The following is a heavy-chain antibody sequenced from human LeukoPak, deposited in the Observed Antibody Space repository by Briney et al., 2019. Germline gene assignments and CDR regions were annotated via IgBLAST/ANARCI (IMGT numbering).Heavy chain of an antibody. CDR1: GFTFNNAW. CDR2: VESKTDGGTT. CDR3: TSDPRIGRYFDY. Sequence: GGSLRLSCAASGFTFNNAWMNWVRQVPGKGLEWVGRVESKTDGGTTDYAAPVQGRFTISRDDSEDTLYLQMNSLKTEDTAVYYCTSDPRIGRYFDYWGQGTLVTVSS. J-gene: IGHJ4*02. V-gene: IGHV3-15*04. D-gene: IGHD1-26*01.